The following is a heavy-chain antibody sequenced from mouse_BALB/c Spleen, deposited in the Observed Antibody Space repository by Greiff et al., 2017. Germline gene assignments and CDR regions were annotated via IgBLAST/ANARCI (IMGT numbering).Heavy chain of an antibody. CDR1: GYTFTSYY. Sequence: QVQLQQSGPELVKPGASVRISCKASGYTFTSYYIHWVKQRPGQGLEWIGWIYPGNVNTKYNEKFKGKATLTADKSSSTAYMQLSSLTSEDSAVYFCARYLYVLDYWGQGTTLTVSS. D-gene: IGHD2-14*01. CDR2: IYPGNVNT. J-gene: IGHJ2*01. V-gene: IGHV1S56*01. CDR3: ARYLYVLDY.